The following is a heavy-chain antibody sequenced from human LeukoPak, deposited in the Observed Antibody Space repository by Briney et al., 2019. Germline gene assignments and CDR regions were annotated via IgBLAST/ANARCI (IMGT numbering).Heavy chain of an antibody. Sequence: GASVKVSCKTSGYNFRDYGIDWVRQAPGQGLEWMGWISAYNCNTNYAQKFQGRITMTTATSTRRAYLELGSLRSDDTAVYYCAIMGATWGFDYWGQGTLITVPS. D-gene: IGHD3-16*01. CDR2: ISAYNCNT. J-gene: IGHJ4*02. CDR3: AIMGATWGFDY. CDR1: GYNFRDYG. V-gene: IGHV1-18*04.